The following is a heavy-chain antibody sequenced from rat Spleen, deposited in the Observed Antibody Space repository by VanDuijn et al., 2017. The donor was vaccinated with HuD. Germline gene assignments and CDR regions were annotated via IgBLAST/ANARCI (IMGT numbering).Heavy chain of an antibody. V-gene: IGHV5S23*01. D-gene: IGHD1-11*01. CDR1: GFTFSNYD. Sequence: EVQLAESGGGLVQPGRSLKLSCVASGFTFSNYDMAWVRQAPTKGLEWVASISTGGGNTYYRDSVKGRFTISRDNAKSTLYLQMDSLRSEDTATYYCARHYGGYSEYVMDAWGQGASVTVSS. CDR2: ISTGGGNT. J-gene: IGHJ4*01. CDR3: ARHYGGYSEYVMDA.